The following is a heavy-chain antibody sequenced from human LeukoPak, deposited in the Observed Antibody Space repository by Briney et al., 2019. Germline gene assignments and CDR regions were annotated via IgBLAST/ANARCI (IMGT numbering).Heavy chain of an antibody. V-gene: IGHV1-69*13. D-gene: IGHD3-22*01. CDR3: ARDVYYDSSGNDAFDI. J-gene: IGHJ3*02. CDR1: GYTFTSYG. CDR2: IIPIFGTA. Sequence: ASVKVSCKASGYTFTSYGISWVRQAPGQGLEWMGGIIPIFGTANYAQKFQGRVTITADESTSTAYMELSSLRSEDTAVYYCARDVYYDSSGNDAFDIWGQGTMVTVSS.